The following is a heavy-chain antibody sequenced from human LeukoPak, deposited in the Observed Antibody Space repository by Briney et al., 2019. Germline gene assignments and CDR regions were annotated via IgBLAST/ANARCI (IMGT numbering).Heavy chain of an antibody. Sequence: GGSLRLFCAASGYTFNRYSMNWVREARGEGLEWVSYISISSSTIYYADSVKGRFTISRDNANNSLYLQMNSLRAEDTAVYYCARERYSSSWYSDYWGQGTLVTVSS. J-gene: IGHJ4*02. CDR2: ISISSSTI. V-gene: IGHV3-48*04. D-gene: IGHD6-13*01. CDR1: GYTFNRYS. CDR3: ARERYSSSWYSDY.